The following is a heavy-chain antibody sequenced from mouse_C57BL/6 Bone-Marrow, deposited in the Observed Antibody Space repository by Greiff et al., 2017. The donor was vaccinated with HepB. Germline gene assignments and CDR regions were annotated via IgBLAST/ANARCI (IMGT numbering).Heavy chain of an antibody. Sequence: QVQLQQPGAELVKPGASVKLSCKASGYTFTSYWMHWVKQRPGQGLEWIGMIHPNSGSTNYNEKFKSKATLTVDKSSSTAYMQLSSLTSEDSAVYYCARRWLLRGWFAYWGQGTLVTVSA. CDR3: ARRWLLRGWFAY. CDR1: GYTFTSYW. V-gene: IGHV1-64*01. CDR2: IHPNSGST. J-gene: IGHJ3*01. D-gene: IGHD2-3*01.